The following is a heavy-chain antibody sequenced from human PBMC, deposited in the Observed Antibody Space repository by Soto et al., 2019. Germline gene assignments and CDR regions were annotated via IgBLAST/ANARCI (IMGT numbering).Heavy chain of an antibody. CDR2: ISGSGGST. D-gene: IGHD1-26*01. Sequence: GGSLRLSSAASGFTFSSYAMSWVRQAPGKGLEWVSAISGSGGSTYYADSVKGRFTISRDNSKNTLYLQMNSLRAEDTAVYYCAKDLPDNWELHPDTITWGQGTLVTVSS. CDR3: AKDLPDNWELHPDTIT. V-gene: IGHV3-23*01. J-gene: IGHJ5*02. CDR1: GFTFSSYA.